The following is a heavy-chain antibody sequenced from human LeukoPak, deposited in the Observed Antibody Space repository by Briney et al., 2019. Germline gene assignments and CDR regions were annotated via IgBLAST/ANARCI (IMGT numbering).Heavy chain of an antibody. J-gene: IGHJ4*02. CDR3: ARDSFIVGATFFGD. CDR2: ISAYNGNT. V-gene: IGHV1-18*01. Sequence: ASVKVSCKASGYTFTSYGISWVRQAPGQGLEWMGWISAYNGNTNYAQKLQGRVTMTTDTSTSTAYMELRSLRSDDTAVYYCARDSFIVGATFFGDWGQGTLVTVSS. D-gene: IGHD1-26*01. CDR1: GYTFTSYG.